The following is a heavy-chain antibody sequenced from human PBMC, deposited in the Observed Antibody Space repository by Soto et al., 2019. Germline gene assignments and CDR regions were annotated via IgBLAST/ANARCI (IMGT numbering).Heavy chain of an antibody. CDR2: IWYDGSNK. D-gene: IGHD6-13*01. CDR3: ARGVRGFRYSSRGIDY. Sequence: GGSLRLSCAASGFTFSSYGMHWVRQAPGKGLEWVAVIWYDGSNKYYADSVKGRFTISRDNSKNTLYLQMNSLRAEDTAVYYCARGVRGFRYSSRGIDYWGQGTLVTVSS. J-gene: IGHJ4*02. V-gene: IGHV3-33*01. CDR1: GFTFSSYG.